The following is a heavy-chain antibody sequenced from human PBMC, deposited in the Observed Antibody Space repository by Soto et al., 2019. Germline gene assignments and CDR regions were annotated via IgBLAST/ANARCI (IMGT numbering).Heavy chain of an antibody. V-gene: IGHV3-33*01. CDR3: ATHWAAAPYYYYYGMDV. D-gene: IGHD6-13*01. CDR2: IWYDGSNK. J-gene: IGHJ6*02. Sequence: QVQLVESGGGVVQPGRSLRLSCAASGFTFSSYGMHWVRQAPGKGLEWVAVIWYDGSNKYYADSVKGRFTISRDNSKNTLYLQMNSLRAEDTAVYYCATHWAAAPYYYYYGMDVWGQRTTVTVSS. CDR1: GFTFSSYG.